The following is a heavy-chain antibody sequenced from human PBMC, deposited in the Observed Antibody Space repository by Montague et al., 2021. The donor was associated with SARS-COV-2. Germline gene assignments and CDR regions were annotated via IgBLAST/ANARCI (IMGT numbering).Heavy chain of an antibody. J-gene: IGHJ3*02. V-gene: IGHV2-5*02. CDR2: IYWDDDK. Sequence: PALVKPTQTLTLTCTFSGFSLSTSVVGVGWIRQPPGKALEWLALIYWDDDKRYSPSLKSRLTITKDTSKNQVVLTMTNMDPVDTATYYCAHRRGLLLSDAFDIWGQGTMVTVSS. CDR3: AHRRGLLLSDAFDI. CDR1: GFSLSTSVVG. D-gene: IGHD1-26*01.